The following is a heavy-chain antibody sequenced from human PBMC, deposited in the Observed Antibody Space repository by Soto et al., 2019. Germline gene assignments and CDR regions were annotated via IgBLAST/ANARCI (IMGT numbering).Heavy chain of an antibody. J-gene: IGHJ6*02. Sequence: GGSLRLSCAASGFTFSSYGMHWVRQAPGKGLEWVAVIWYDGSNKYYADSVKGRFTISRDNSKNTLYLQMNSLRAEDTAVYYCASDYPRDSGYVFHYYGMDVWGQGTTVTVSS. CDR1: GFTFSSYG. V-gene: IGHV3-33*01. CDR3: ASDYPRDSGYVFHYYGMDV. CDR2: IWYDGSNK. D-gene: IGHD5-12*01.